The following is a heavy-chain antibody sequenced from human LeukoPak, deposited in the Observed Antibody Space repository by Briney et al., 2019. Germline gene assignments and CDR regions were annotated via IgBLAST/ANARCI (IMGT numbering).Heavy chain of an antibody. CDR2: IWYDGSNK. Sequence: GGSLRLSCAASGFTFSSYGMHWVRQAPGKGLEWVAVIWYDGSNKYYADSVKGRFTISRDNSKNTLYLQMNSLRAEDTAVYYCARPTMATMNGALWDWGQGNLVTVSS. J-gene: IGHJ4*02. CDR1: GFTFSSYG. V-gene: IGHV3-33*01. CDR3: ARPTMATMNGALWD. D-gene: IGHD5-24*01.